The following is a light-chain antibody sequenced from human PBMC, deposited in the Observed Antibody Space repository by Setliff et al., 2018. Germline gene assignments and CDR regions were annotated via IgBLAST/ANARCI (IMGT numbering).Light chain of an antibody. CDR1: SSNIGNYY. CDR3: GAWDRTLNVVV. Sequence: QSALTQPPSVSAAPGQKVTISCSGSSSNIGNYYVSWYRKLPGTAPKLLIYANDRRPSGIPDRISGSKSGTSATLDITGLQTGDEADYFCGAWDRTLNVVVFGTGTKGTVL. J-gene: IGLJ1*01. V-gene: IGLV1-51*01. CDR2: AND.